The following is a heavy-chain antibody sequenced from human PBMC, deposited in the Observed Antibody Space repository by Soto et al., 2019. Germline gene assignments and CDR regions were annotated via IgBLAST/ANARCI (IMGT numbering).Heavy chain of an antibody. V-gene: IGHV3-48*03. Sequence: LRLSCAASGFTFSSYEMNLVRQAPGNCLKWVSYISSSGSIIYYADSVKGRFTISRDNAKNSLYLQMNSLRAEDTAVYYCARGVLYYYDSSGYPHWFDPWGQGTLVTVSS. D-gene: IGHD3-22*01. J-gene: IGHJ5*02. CDR2: ISSSGSII. CDR1: GFTFSSYE. CDR3: ARGVLYYYDSSGYPHWFDP.